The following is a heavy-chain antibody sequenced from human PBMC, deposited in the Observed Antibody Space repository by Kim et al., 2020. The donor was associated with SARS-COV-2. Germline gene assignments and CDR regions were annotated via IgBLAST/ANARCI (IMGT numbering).Heavy chain of an antibody. CDR3: ARQLPRFRYYYYGMDV. CDR1: GFTFSSYG. Sequence: GGSLRLSCAASGFTFSSYGMHWVRQAPGKGLEWVAVISYDGSNKYYADSVKGRFTISRDNSKNTLYLQMNSLRAEDTAVYYCARQLPRFRYYYYGMDVWGQGTTVTVSS. CDR2: ISYDGSNK. J-gene: IGHJ6*02. V-gene: IGHV3-30*03. D-gene: IGHD2-21*01.